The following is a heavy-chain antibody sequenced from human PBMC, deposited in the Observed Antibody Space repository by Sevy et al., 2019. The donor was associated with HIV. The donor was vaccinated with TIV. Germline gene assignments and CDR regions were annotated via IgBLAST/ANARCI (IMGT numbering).Heavy chain of an antibody. D-gene: IGHD3-22*01. CDR1: GFTVSSHY. Sequence: GGSLRLSCAASGFTVSSHYISWVRQAPGKGLEWVSVVNSGGDRTYYADSVKGRFTISRDNSKNTLFLQMNTLRPEDTAVYYCAGAGTYYDSSGSRRNDAFDIWGQGTMVTVSS. J-gene: IGHJ3*02. CDR2: VNSGGDRT. V-gene: IGHV3-66*02. CDR3: AGAGTYYDSSGSRRNDAFDI.